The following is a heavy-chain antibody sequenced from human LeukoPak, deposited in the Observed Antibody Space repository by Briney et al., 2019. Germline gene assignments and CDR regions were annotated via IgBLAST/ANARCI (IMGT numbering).Heavy chain of an antibody. J-gene: IGHJ4*02. CDR3: ASYSNYRLDY. D-gene: IGHD4/OR15-4a*01. CDR2: INQDGSEK. CDR1: GFTFTSYW. V-gene: IGHV3-7*03. Sequence: GGSLRLSCVVSGFTFTSYWMAWVRQAPGKGLEWVANINQDGSEKYYVDSVKGRFTISRDNAKNSLYLQMNSLRAEDTAVYYCASYSNYRLDYWGQGTLVTVSS.